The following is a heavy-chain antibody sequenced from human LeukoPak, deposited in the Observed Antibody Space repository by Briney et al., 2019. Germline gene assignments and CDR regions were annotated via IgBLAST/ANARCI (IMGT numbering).Heavy chain of an antibody. CDR1: GGSISSYY. D-gene: IGHD6-19*01. J-gene: IGHJ4*02. CDR3: ARGFSTGWYYFDY. Sequence: PSETLSLTCTVSGGSISSYYWTWIRQPPGKGLEWIGYIYHSGSTNYNPSLKSRVTISVDSSRNQFSLQLSSVTAADTAVYYCARGFSTGWYYFDYWGQGTLVTVSS. CDR2: IYHSGST. V-gene: IGHV4-59*01.